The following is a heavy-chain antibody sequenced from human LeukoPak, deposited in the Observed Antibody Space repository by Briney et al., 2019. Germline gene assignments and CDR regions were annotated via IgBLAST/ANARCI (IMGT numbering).Heavy chain of an antibody. D-gene: IGHD6-19*01. J-gene: IGHJ1*01. Sequence: GGSLRLSCAASGFTFDDSAMHWVRQAPGKGLEWVSLISGDGSSTYYTDSVKGRFTISRDNSKNSLYLQMSSLTTEDTALYYCAKDSGYTSGWYEYFQHWGQGTLVTVSS. CDR3: AKDSGYTSGWYEYFQH. V-gene: IGHV3-43*02. CDR1: GFTFDDSA. CDR2: ISGDGSST.